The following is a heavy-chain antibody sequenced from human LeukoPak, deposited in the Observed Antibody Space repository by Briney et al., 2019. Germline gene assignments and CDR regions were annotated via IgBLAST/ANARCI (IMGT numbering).Heavy chain of an antibody. D-gene: IGHD6-19*01. CDR2: IYHSGST. CDR3: ARDSAVAGQFDY. CDR1: GYSLSSGYY. V-gene: IGHV4-38-2*02. J-gene: IGHJ4*02. Sequence: SETRSLTCTVSGYSLSSGYYWGWIRQPPGKGLEWIGSIYHSGSTYYNPSLKSRVTTSVDTSKNQFSLKLSSVTAADTAVYYCARDSAVAGQFDYWGQGTLVTVSS.